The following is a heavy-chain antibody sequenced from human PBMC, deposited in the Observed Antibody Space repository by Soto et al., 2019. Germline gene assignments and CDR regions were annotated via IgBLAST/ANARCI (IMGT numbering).Heavy chain of an antibody. CDR2: ISGSGGST. V-gene: IGHV3-23*01. D-gene: IGHD1-20*01. Sequence: EVQLLESGGGLVQPGGSLRLSCAASGFTFSSYAMSWVRQAPGKGLEWVSAISGSGGSTYYADSVKGRFTISRDNSKNTLYLQMNSMRAEDTALYYCAKAFNWNHLAFDYWGQGTLVTVSS. CDR3: AKAFNWNHLAFDY. J-gene: IGHJ4*02. CDR1: GFTFSSYA.